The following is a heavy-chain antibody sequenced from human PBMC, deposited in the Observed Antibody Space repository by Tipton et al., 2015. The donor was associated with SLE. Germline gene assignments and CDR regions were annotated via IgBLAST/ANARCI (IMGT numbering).Heavy chain of an antibody. Sequence: TLSLTCTVSGDSISSGSYYWSWIRQPAGKGLEWIGHIYTSGSTNYNPSLKSRVTMSVDTSKNQFSLKLSSVTAADTAVYYCARDPDSSAFDIWGQGTTVTVSS. CDR2: IYTSGST. D-gene: IGHD2-15*01. CDR3: ARDPDSSAFDI. CDR1: GDSISSGSYY. V-gene: IGHV4-61*09. J-gene: IGHJ3*02.